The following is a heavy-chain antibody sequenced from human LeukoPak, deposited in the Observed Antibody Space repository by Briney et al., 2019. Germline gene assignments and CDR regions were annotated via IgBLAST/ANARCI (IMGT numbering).Heavy chain of an antibody. J-gene: IGHJ4*02. CDR3: ARDLSSWSATPVDY. Sequence: PGGSLRLSCAASGFTVSSNYMSWVRQAPGKGLEWVSVIYSGGSTYYADSVKGRFTISRDNSKNTLYLQMNSLGAEDTAVYYCARDLSSWSATPVDYWGQGTLVTVSS. CDR2: IYSGGST. D-gene: IGHD2-2*01. V-gene: IGHV3-66*01. CDR1: GFTVSSNY.